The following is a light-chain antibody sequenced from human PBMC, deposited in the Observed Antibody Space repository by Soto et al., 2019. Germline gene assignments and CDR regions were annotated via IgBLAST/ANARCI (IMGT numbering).Light chain of an antibody. CDR1: SSDVGAYNY. CDR2: EVT. Sequence: QSLLTQPASVSGSPGQSTTISCTGTSSDVGAYNYVSWYQHHPGKVPKLLIYEVTNRPSGVSDRFSGSKSGNTASLTISGLQAEDEADYYCSSKRDRSTLLVLGTGTKVTVL. CDR3: SSKRDRSTLLV. V-gene: IGLV2-14*01. J-gene: IGLJ1*01.